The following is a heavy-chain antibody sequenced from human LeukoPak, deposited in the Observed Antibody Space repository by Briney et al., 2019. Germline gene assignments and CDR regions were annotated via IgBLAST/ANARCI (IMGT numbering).Heavy chain of an antibody. CDR1: GGSISNFY. V-gene: IGHV4-4*07. CDR2: IYTSESI. D-gene: IGHD3-3*01. Sequence: SETLSLTCTVSGGSISNFYWSWIRRPAGRGLEWIGRIYTSESIIYNPSLKSRVTMSVDTSKNQFSLKLSSVTAADTAVYYCARATPLNDFWSGYNYWGQGTLVTVSS. J-gene: IGHJ4*02. CDR3: ARATPLNDFWSGYNY.